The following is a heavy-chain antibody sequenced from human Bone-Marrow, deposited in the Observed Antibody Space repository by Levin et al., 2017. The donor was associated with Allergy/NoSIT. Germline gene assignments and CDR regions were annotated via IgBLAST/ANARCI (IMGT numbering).Heavy chain of an antibody. CDR3: AREPYQLLQREDDAFDI. Sequence: PGGSLRLSCAASGFTFSDHYMDWVRQAPGKGLEWVGRTRNKANSYTTEYAASVKGRFTISRDDSKNSLYLQMNSLKTEDTAVYYCAREPYQLLQREDDAFDIWGQGTMVTVSS. CDR1: GFTFSDHY. V-gene: IGHV3-72*01. J-gene: IGHJ3*02. D-gene: IGHD2-2*01. CDR2: TRNKANSYTT.